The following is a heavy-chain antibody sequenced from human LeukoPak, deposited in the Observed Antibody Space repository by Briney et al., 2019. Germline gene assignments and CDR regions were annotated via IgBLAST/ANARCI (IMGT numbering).Heavy chain of an antibody. CDR1: GFTFSSYW. D-gene: IGHD6-19*01. V-gene: IGHV3-74*01. J-gene: IGHJ4*02. CDR3: ARSSGRAGIDY. Sequence: PGRSLRLSCAASGFTFSSYWMHWVRQAPGKGLVWVSRINSDGSSTSYADSVKGRFTISRDNAKNTLYLQMNSLRAEDTAVYYCARSSGRAGIDYWGQGTLVTVSS. CDR2: INSDGSST.